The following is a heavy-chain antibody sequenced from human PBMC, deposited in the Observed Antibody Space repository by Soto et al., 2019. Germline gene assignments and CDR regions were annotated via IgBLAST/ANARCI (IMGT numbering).Heavy chain of an antibody. D-gene: IGHD1-7*01. Sequence: GGSLRLSCASSGFTFSSYWMSWVRQAPGKGLEWVANIKQDGSEKYYVDSVKGRFTISRDNAKNSLYLQMNSLRAEDTAVYYCARVNWNYAPYYYGMDVWGQGTTVTVSS. V-gene: IGHV3-7*05. J-gene: IGHJ6*02. CDR1: GFTFSSYW. CDR2: IKQDGSEK. CDR3: ARVNWNYAPYYYGMDV.